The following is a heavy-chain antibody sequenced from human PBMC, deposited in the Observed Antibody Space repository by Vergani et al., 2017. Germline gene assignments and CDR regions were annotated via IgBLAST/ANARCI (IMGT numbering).Heavy chain of an antibody. J-gene: IGHJ4*02. CDR2: INHRGST. Sequence: QVQLQQWGAGLLKPSETLSLTCAVYGGSFSGYYWSWIRQPPGKGLEWIGEINHRGSTNYNPSLKSRVTISVDTSKNQFSLQLSSVTAADTAVYYCARAPDYYDSSGYPYYFDYWGQGTLVTVSS. CDR1: GGSFSGYY. D-gene: IGHD3-22*01. V-gene: IGHV4-34*01. CDR3: ARAPDYYDSSGYPYYFDY.